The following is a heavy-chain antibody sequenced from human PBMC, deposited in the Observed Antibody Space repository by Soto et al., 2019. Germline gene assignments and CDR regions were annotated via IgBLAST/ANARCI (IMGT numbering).Heavy chain of an antibody. CDR1: GFTFSSYA. CDR2: ISYDGSNK. V-gene: IGHV3-30-3*01. Sequence: GGSLRLSCAASGFTFSSYAMHWVRQAPGKGLEWVAVISYDGSNKYYADSVKGRFTISRDNSKNTLYLQMNSLRAEDTAVYYCARGRGEYIVVVTAPRLTGAFDIWGQGTMVTVSS. CDR3: ARGRGEYIVVVTAPRLTGAFDI. D-gene: IGHD2-21*02. J-gene: IGHJ3*02.